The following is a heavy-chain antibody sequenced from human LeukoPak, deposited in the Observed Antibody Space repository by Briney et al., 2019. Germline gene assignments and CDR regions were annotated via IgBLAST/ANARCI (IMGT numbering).Heavy chain of an antibody. CDR2: INPSGGST. J-gene: IGHJ4*02. D-gene: IGHD3-22*01. Sequence: VASAKVSCKASGYTFTSYYMHWVRQAPGQGLEWMGIINPSGGSTSYAQKFQGRVTMTRDTSTSTVYMALSSLRSEDTAVYYCARAYYYDSSGYYSLGDYSGQGTLVTVSS. CDR3: ARAYYYDSSGYYSLGDY. CDR1: GYTFTSYY. V-gene: IGHV1-46*01.